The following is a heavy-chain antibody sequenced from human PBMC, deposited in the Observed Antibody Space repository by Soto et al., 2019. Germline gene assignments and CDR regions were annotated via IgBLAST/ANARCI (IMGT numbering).Heavy chain of an antibody. CDR1: GFTFSSYG. D-gene: IGHD6-19*01. J-gene: IGHJ4*02. CDR2: ISYDGSNK. V-gene: IGHV3-30*03. Sequence: GGSLRLSCTASGFTFSSYGMHWVRQAPGKGLEWVAVISYDGSNKYYADSVKGRFTFSRDNPKNTVYLQMNSLRADDTAVYFCARDRYSSGTRYFDYWGQGTLVTVSS. CDR3: ARDRYSSGTRYFDY.